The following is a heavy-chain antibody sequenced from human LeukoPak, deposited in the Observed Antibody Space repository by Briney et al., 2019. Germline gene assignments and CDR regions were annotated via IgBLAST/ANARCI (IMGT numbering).Heavy chain of an antibody. CDR1: GGSISSSSYY. Sequence: SETLSLTCTVSGGSISSSSYYWGWIRQPPGKGLEWIGSIYYSGSTYYNPSLKSRVTISVGTSKNQFSLKLSSVTAADTAVYYCARVVVPAASYYYYYYMDVWGKGTTVTVSS. V-gene: IGHV4-39*07. D-gene: IGHD2-2*01. CDR3: ARVVVPAASYYYYYYMDV. CDR2: IYYSGST. J-gene: IGHJ6*03.